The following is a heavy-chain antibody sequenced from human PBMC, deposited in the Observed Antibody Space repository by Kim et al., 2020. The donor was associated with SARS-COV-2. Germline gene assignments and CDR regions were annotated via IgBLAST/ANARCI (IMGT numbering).Heavy chain of an antibody. V-gene: IGHV4-39*01. Sequence: KIRVTISVDTSKNQFSLKLSSVTAADTTVYYCARRGYDSSGYYYASYFDCWGQGTLVTVSS. D-gene: IGHD3-22*01. J-gene: IGHJ4*02. CDR3: ARRGYDSSGYYYASYFDC.